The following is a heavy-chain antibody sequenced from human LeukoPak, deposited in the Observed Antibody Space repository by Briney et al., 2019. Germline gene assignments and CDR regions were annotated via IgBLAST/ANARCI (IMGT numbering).Heavy chain of an antibody. CDR3: AKDGSGGGWKWFDP. V-gene: IGHV3-33*06. J-gene: IGHJ5*02. Sequence: GRSLRLSCAASGFTFSSYGFHSVRQAPGKGLEWVAVIWYDGSNKYYADSVKGRFTISRDSSKNTLYLQMNSLRAEDTAVYYCAKDGSGGGWKWFDPWGEGTLVTVSS. CDR1: GFTFSSYG. D-gene: IGHD2-15*01. CDR2: IWYDGSNK.